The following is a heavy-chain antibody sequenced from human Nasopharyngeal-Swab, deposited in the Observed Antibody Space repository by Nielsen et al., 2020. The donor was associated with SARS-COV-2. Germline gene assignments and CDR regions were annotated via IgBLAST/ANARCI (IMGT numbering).Heavy chain of an antibody. CDR2: ISYDASDK. V-gene: IGHV3-30*04. J-gene: IGHJ4*02. Sequence: GESLRISCAASGFTFSSYTIHWVRQAPGKGLEWVAVISYDASDKYYADSVKGRFTLSRDNSKNTVYLQMNSVRAEDTAVYYCARDRPHWGCDYWGQGTLVTVSS. D-gene: IGHD3-16*01. CDR3: ARDRPHWGCDY. CDR1: GFTFSSYT.